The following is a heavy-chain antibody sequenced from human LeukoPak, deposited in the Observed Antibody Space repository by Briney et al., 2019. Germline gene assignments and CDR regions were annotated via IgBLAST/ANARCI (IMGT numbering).Heavy chain of an antibody. CDR3: ARAIGWYYLDY. J-gene: IGHJ4*02. CDR2: INPNSGGT. Sequence: GASVKVSCKASGYTFTGPYIHWVRQAPGQGLEWVGWINPNSGGTNYAQNLQGRVTMTRDTSLSTAYMELSRLRSDDTAVYYCARAIGWYYLDYWGQGTLVTVSS. D-gene: IGHD6-19*01. V-gene: IGHV1-2*02. CDR1: GYTFTGPY.